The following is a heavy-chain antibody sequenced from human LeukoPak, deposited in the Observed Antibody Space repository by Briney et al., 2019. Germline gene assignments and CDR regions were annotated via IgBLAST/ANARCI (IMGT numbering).Heavy chain of an antibody. CDR3: NVGVPATMRDFDY. V-gene: IGHV3-48*03. CDR2: ISSSGNTI. J-gene: IGHJ4*02. CDR1: GFTFSNFE. D-gene: IGHD2-2*01. Sequence: GGSLRLSCAASGFTFSNFEMNWVRQAPGRGLEWVSYISSSGNTIYYADSVKGRFTISRDNAKNSLYLQMNSLRAEDTAVYYCNVGVPATMRDFDYWGQGALVTVSS.